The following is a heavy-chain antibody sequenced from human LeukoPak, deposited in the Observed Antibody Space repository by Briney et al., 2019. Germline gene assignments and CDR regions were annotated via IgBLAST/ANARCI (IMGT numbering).Heavy chain of an antibody. Sequence: KPGESLKISCTGSGYSFTNYWTTWVRQMPGKGLEWMGIIYPGDSDTRYSPSFQGQVTISVDKSISTAYLQWSSLKASDTAMYYCARLGPAPPPSSSFFDYWGQGTLVTVSS. D-gene: IGHD6-6*01. CDR2: IYPGDSDT. CDR1: GYSFTNYW. J-gene: IGHJ4*02. V-gene: IGHV5-51*03. CDR3: ARLGPAPPPSSSFFDY.